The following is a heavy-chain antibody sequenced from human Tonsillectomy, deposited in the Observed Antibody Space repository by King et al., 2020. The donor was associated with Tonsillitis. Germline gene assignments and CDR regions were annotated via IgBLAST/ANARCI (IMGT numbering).Heavy chain of an antibody. D-gene: IGHD3-22*01. V-gene: IGHV3-9*01. CDR2: ISWNSGSI. CDR3: AKDIYYYDSSGYFVD. Sequence: VQLVESGGGLVQPGRSLRLSCAASGFTFDDYAMHWVRQAPGKGLEWVSGISWNSGSIGYADSVKGRFTISRDNAKNSLYLQMNSLRAEDTALYYCAKDIYYYDSSGYFVDWGQGTLVTVS. CDR1: GFTFDDYA. J-gene: IGHJ4*02.